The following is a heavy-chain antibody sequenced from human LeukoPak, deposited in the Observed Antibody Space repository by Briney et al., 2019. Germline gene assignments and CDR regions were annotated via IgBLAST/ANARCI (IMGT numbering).Heavy chain of an antibody. J-gene: IGHJ4*02. Sequence: GGSLRLSCAASGFTFTSYSMTWVRQAPGRGLEWVARIKEDGSDIHYVDSVKGRFTISRDNAKNSLYLQMNSLRAEDTAVYHCAREWWYLDYWGQGTLVTVSS. CDR2: IKEDGSDI. D-gene: IGHD2-15*01. CDR1: GFTFTSYS. CDR3: AREWWYLDY. V-gene: IGHV3-7*05.